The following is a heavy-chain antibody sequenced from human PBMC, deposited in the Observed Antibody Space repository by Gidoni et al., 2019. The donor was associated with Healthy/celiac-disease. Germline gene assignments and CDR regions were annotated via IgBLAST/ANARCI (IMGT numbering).Heavy chain of an antibody. CDR3: TTDTAGQQLVTGY. CDR1: GFTFSNAW. V-gene: IGHV3-15*01. Sequence: VKPGGSLRLSCAASGFTFSNAWMSWVRQAPGKGLEWVGRIKSKTDGGTTDYAAPVKGRFTISRDDSKNTLYLQMNSLKTEDTAVYYCTTDTAGQQLVTGYWGQGTLVTVSS. J-gene: IGHJ4*02. CDR2: IKSKTDGGTT. D-gene: IGHD6-13*01.